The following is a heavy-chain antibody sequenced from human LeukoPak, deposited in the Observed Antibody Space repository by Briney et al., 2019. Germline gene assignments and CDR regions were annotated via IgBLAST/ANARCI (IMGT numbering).Heavy chain of an antibody. Sequence: SETLSLTCSVSGGSISSYYWSWIRQPPGKGLEWIGYIFYSGSTNYNPFLKSRVTISVDTSKNQFSLKLSSVTAADTAVYYCARVRYSSGWYYFGYWGQGTLVTVSS. CDR2: IFYSGST. CDR1: GGSISSYY. J-gene: IGHJ4*02. CDR3: ARVRYSSGWYYFGY. D-gene: IGHD6-19*01. V-gene: IGHV4-59*01.